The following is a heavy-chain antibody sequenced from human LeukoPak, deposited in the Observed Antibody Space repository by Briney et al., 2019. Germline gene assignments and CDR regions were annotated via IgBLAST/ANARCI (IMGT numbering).Heavy chain of an antibody. V-gene: IGHV4-30-4*08. Sequence: SQTLSLTCTVSGGSISSGDYYWSWIRQPPGKGLEWIGYIYYSGSTYYNPSLKSQVTISVDTSKNQFSLKLSSVTAADTAVYYCARDSPIAAAGTGTRAFDIWGQGTMVTVSS. CDR2: IYYSGST. D-gene: IGHD6-13*01. CDR1: GGSISSGDYY. CDR3: ARDSPIAAAGTGTRAFDI. J-gene: IGHJ3*02.